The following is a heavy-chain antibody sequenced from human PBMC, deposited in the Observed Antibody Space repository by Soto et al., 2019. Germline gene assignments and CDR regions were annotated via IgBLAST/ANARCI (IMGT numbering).Heavy chain of an antibody. V-gene: IGHV3-30*18. CDR1: GFTFSSYG. J-gene: IGHJ6*02. D-gene: IGHD3-3*01. Sequence: PGGSLRLSCAASGFTFSSYGMHWVRQAPGKGLEWVAVISYDGSNKYYAGSVKGRFTISRDNSKNTLYLQMNSLRAEDTAVYYCAKSLPRSSSYDFWSGYFHGMDVWGQGTTVTVSS. CDR3: AKSLPRSSSYDFWSGYFHGMDV. CDR2: ISYDGSNK.